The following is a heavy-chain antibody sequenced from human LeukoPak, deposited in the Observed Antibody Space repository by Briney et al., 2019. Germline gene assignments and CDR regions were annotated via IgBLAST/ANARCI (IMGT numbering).Heavy chain of an antibody. CDR3: AKRFTGLYYFDY. J-gene: IGHJ4*02. Sequence: GGSLRLSCAASGFTFSSYAMSWVRQAPGKGLEWVSAISGSGDSTYYADSVKGRFTISRDNSKNTMYLQMNSLRAEDTAVYYCAKRFTGLYYFDYWGQGTLFTVSS. D-gene: IGHD1-14*01. V-gene: IGHV3-23*01. CDR1: GFTFSSYA. CDR2: ISGSGDST.